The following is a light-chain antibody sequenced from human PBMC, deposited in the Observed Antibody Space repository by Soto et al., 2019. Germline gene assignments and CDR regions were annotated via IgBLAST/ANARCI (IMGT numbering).Light chain of an antibody. CDR2: EVS. CDR1: SSDVGGYNY. Sequence: SVLTQPASLSGSPGQSITISCTGTSSDVGGYNYVSWYQQHPGKAPKLMIYEVSNRPSGASNRFSGSKSGNTASLTISGLQAEDETDYYCSPYTSSNTYVFGTGTKVTVL. CDR3: SPYTSSNTYV. V-gene: IGLV2-14*01. J-gene: IGLJ1*01.